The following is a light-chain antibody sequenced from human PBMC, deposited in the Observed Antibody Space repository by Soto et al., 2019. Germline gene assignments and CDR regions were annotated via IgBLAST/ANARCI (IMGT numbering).Light chain of an antibody. Sequence: EIVMTQSPATLSVSPGERATLSCRARQSVSSSLAGFQQKPGQAPRLLIYAASDRATGIAARLSGSGSGTEFTLTISSLQSEDFAVYYCLQHKSWPFTFGQGTKLEIK. CDR3: LQHKSWPFT. CDR2: AAS. J-gene: IGKJ2*01. V-gene: IGKV3-15*01. CDR1: QSVSSS.